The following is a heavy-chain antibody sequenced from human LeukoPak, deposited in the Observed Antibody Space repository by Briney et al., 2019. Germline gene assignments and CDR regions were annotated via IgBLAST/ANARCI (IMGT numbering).Heavy chain of an antibody. J-gene: IGHJ4*02. D-gene: IGHD3-22*01. Sequence: ASVKVSCKASGYTFTSYSISWVRQAPGQGLEWMGWISAYNGNTNYAQKLQGRVTMTTDTSTSTAYMELRSLRSDDTAVYYCARSPVLRYYYDSSGYYPLGYWGQGTLVTVSS. CDR1: GYTFTSYS. CDR3: ARSPVLRYYYDSSGYYPLGY. V-gene: IGHV1-18*01. CDR2: ISAYNGNT.